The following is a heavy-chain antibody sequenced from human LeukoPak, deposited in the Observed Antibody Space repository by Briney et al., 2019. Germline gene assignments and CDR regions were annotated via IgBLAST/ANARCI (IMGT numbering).Heavy chain of an antibody. V-gene: IGHV3-74*01. CDR3: ARDNYSWFDP. CDR1: GFTFSTYW. J-gene: IGHJ5*02. D-gene: IGHD1-20*01. CDR2: IKSDGSST. Sequence: GGSLRLSCAASGFTFSTYWIHWVRHAPGKGLVWVSRIKSDGSSTSYADSVQGRFTISRDNAKNTLYLQMNSLRTEDTAVYYCARDNYSWFDPWGQGTLVTVSS.